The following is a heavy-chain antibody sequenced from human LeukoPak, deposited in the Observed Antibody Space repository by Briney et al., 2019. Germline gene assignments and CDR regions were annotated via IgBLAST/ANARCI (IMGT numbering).Heavy chain of an antibody. J-gene: IGHJ4*02. D-gene: IGHD5-12*01. CDR1: VGSISSYY. Sequence: SETLSLTSTVSVGSISSYYWSCLRQPAGKGREWIGRIYTSWSTNYNPSLKSRVTMSVETSKNQFSLKLSSVTAADTAVYSCARGPVYSGYVDYWGQGTLVTVSS. V-gene: IGHV4-4*07. CDR3: ARGPVYSGYVDY. CDR2: IYTSWST.